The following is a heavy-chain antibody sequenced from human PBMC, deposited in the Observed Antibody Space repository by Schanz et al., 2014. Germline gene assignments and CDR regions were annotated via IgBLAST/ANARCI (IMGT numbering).Heavy chain of an antibody. V-gene: IGHV3-74*01. CDR2: ISSDGHNTDYADT. CDR1: GFTFTAHW. Sequence: EEHLVESGGGLVQPGGSLRLSCSASGFTFTAHWMHWVRQVPGKGLEWVSIISSDGHNTDYADTYYADSVKGRFTISRDNSKSTLSLQMNSLRAEDTAVYYCAKGFGGYDLVLDYWGQGTLVTVSS. D-gene: IGHD5-12*01. CDR3: AKGFGGYDLVLDY. J-gene: IGHJ4*02.